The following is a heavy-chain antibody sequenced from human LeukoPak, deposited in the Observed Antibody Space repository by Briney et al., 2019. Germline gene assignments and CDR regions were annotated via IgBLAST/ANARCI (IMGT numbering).Heavy chain of an antibody. CDR3: ARARYSSGWGNWFDP. CDR1: GFTFSSYW. Sequence: GGSLRLSCAASGFTFSSYWMSWVRQAPGKGLEWVANIKQDGSEKYYVDSVKGRFTISRDNAKNSLYLQMNSLRAEDTALYYCARARYSSGWGNWFDPWGQGTLVTVSS. J-gene: IGHJ5*02. D-gene: IGHD6-19*01. CDR2: IKQDGSEK. V-gene: IGHV3-7*03.